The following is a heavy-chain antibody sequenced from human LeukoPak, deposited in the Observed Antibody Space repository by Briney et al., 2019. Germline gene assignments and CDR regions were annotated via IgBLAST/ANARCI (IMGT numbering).Heavy chain of an antibody. D-gene: IGHD4-11*01. CDR3: ARESDYSHPNYFDP. CDR1: GGSISNSHW. V-gene: IGHV4-4*02. J-gene: IGHJ5*02. Sequence: SGTRSLTCVVSGGSISNSHWWSWARQSPGKGLEWIGQIHHGGTTNYSPSLKSRVIISIDKSKNQFSLNLNSVTAADTALYFCARESDYSHPNYFDPWGQGTLVTVSS. CDR2: IHHGGTT.